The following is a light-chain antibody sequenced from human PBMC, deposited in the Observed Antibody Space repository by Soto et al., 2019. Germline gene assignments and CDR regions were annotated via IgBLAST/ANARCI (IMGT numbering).Light chain of an antibody. Sequence: QSVLTQPPSASGTPGQRVTISCSGSSSNIGSNTVNWYQQLPGTAPKLLMYSNYQRPSGVPDRFSGSKSGTSASLAISGLQSEDEADYYCAAWDDRLNGVVFGGGTKLTVL. V-gene: IGLV1-44*01. CDR3: AAWDDRLNGVV. J-gene: IGLJ2*01. CDR1: SSNIGSNT. CDR2: SNY.